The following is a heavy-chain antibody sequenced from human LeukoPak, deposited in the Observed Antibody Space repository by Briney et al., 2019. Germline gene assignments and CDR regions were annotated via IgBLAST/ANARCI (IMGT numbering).Heavy chain of an antibody. D-gene: IGHD6-13*01. CDR2: IKQDGSEK. CDR1: GFTFSSYW. V-gene: IGHV3-7*04. CDR3: ARGYSSSWYDLYYFDY. Sequence: HPGGSLRLSCAASGFTFSSYWMSWVRQAPGKGLEWVANIKQDGSEKYYVDSVKGRFTISRDNAKNSLYLQMNSLRAEDTAVYYCARGYSSSWYDLYYFDYWGQGTLVTVSS. J-gene: IGHJ4*02.